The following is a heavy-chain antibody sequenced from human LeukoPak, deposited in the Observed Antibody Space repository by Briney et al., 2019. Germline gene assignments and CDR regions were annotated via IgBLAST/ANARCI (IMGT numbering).Heavy chain of an antibody. Sequence: GGSLRLSCAASGFTFSSYAMSWVRQAPGKGLEWVSSISGSGTNTYYADSVRGRFTISRDNSKNTLYLQMNSLRAEDTAVYYCAKAHGLQSAASNYAFHIWGQGTMVTVSS. CDR3: AKAHGLQSAASNYAFHI. CDR1: GFTFSSYA. J-gene: IGHJ3*02. CDR2: ISGSGTNT. V-gene: IGHV3-23*01. D-gene: IGHD1-1*01.